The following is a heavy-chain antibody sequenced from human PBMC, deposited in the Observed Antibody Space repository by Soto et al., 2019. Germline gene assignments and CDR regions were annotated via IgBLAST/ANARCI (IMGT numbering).Heavy chain of an antibody. Sequence: PGGSLRLSCAASGFTFSSYAMHWVRQAPGKGLEWVAVISYDGSNKYYAGSVKGRFTISRDNAKNTLYLQMNSLRAEDTAVYYCARDLEAVAEVPYWGQGTLVTVSS. CDR1: GFTFSSYA. CDR2: ISYDGSNK. V-gene: IGHV3-30-3*01. CDR3: ARDLEAVAEVPY. D-gene: IGHD6-19*01. J-gene: IGHJ4*02.